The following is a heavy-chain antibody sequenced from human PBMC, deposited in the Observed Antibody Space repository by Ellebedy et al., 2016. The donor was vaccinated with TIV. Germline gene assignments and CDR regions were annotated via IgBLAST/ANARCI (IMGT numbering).Heavy chain of an antibody. Sequence: PGGSLRLSCAASGFTFSNYAMTWVRQAPGKGLEWVSAISTNGGSTYYADSVKGRFTISRDNSKNTLYLHMNSLRAEDRAIYYCAKDRNYDSKIFDHWGQGTLVTVSS. CDR2: ISTNGGST. D-gene: IGHD3-3*01. V-gene: IGHV3-23*01. CDR3: AKDRNYDSKIFDH. J-gene: IGHJ4*02. CDR1: GFTFSNYA.